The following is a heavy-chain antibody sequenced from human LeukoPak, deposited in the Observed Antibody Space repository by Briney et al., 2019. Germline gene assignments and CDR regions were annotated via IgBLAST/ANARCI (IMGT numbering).Heavy chain of an antibody. CDR1: GFTFSSYG. Sequence: PGRSLRPSCAASGFTFSSYGMHWVRQAPGKGLEWVAVIWYDGSNKYYADSVKGRFTISRDNSKKTLYLQMNSLRAEDTAVYYCARDPTAYYDSSGYYLNTIDYWGQGTLVTVSS. CDR3: ARDPTAYYDSSGYYLNTIDY. J-gene: IGHJ4*02. CDR2: IWYDGSNK. V-gene: IGHV3-33*08. D-gene: IGHD3-22*01.